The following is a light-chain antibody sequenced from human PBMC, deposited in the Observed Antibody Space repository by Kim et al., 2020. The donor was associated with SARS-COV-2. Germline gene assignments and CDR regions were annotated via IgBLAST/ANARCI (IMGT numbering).Light chain of an antibody. V-gene: IGLV6-57*03. CDR1: SDNIADNY. Sequence: GKPVTISRTRSSDNIADNYVQWYQQRPGSAPTTVIYEDNQRPSGVPDRFSASIDSSSNSASLTISALKTEDEADYYCQSYDGYTVIFGGGTQLTVL. CDR2: EDN. CDR3: QSYDGYTVI. J-gene: IGLJ2*01.